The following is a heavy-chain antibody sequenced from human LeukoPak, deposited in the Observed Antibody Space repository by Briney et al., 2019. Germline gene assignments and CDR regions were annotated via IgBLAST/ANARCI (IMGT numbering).Heavy chain of an antibody. V-gene: IGHV4-34*01. D-gene: IGHD1-1*01. CDR3: ARRAYSAAYWKHFDY. J-gene: IGHJ4*02. Sequence: SETLSLTCAIYGGPFSGNYWSWIRLPPGKGLEWIGEINHGGTTSYNPSLKSRVTISVDTSKNQFSLRVASVTAADTAVYYCARRAYSAAYWKHFDYWGQGTLVTVSS. CDR1: GGPFSGNY. CDR2: INHGGTT.